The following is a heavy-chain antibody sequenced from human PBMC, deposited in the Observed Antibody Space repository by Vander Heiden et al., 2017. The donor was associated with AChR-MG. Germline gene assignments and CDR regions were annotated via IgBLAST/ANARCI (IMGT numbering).Heavy chain of an antibody. CDR1: GFTFSSYW. J-gene: IGHJ6*02. CDR3: ARVGGDGYNYDNYYYYGMDV. CDR2: IKQDGSEK. D-gene: IGHD5-12*01. Sequence: EVQLVESGGGLVQPGGSLRLSCAASGFTFSSYWMSWVRQAPGKGLEWVANIKQDGSEKYYVDSVKGRFTISRDNAKNSLYLQMNSLRAEDTVVYYCARVGGDGYNYDNYYYYGMDVWGQGTTVTVSS. V-gene: IGHV3-7*01.